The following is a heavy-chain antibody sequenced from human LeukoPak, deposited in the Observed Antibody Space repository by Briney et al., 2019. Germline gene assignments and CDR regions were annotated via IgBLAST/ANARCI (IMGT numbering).Heavy chain of an antibody. D-gene: IGHD3-3*01. Sequence: SETLSLTCTVSGGSISSYYWSWIRQPPGKGLEWIGYIYYSGSTNYNPSLKSRVTISVDTSKNQFSLKLSSVTAADTAVYYCAKVRSRFLEWTNDAFDIWGQGTMVTVSS. CDR1: GGSISSYY. J-gene: IGHJ3*02. V-gene: IGHV4-59*08. CDR2: IYYSGST. CDR3: AKVRSRFLEWTNDAFDI.